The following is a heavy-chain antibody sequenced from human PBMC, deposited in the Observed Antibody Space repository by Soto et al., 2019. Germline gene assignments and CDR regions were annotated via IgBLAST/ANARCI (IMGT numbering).Heavy chain of an antibody. CDR3: ARLRHYDFWSGYGTFDY. D-gene: IGHD3-3*01. CDR1: GYTFTSYD. Sequence: QVQLVQSGAEVKKPGASVKVSCKASGYTFTSYDINWVRQATGQGLEWMGWMNPNSGNTGYAQKFQGRVTMTRNTSIGTAYMELSSLRAEDTAVYYCARLRHYDFWSGYGTFDYWGQGTLVTVSS. J-gene: IGHJ4*02. V-gene: IGHV1-8*01. CDR2: MNPNSGNT.